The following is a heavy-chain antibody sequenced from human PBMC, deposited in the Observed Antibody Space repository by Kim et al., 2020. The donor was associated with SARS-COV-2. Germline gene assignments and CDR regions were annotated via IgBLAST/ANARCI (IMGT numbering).Heavy chain of an antibody. V-gene: IGHV1-2*06. CDR3: ARIRDSNTWNDAFDI. J-gene: IGHJ3*02. D-gene: IGHD6-13*01. Sequence: ASVKVSCKASGYYFIGYYIHWVRQAPGQGLEWMGRINPNSGGANSAQKFQGRVTMTRDTSITTVYLDLRSLTNDDTAVYYCARIRDSNTWNDAFDIWGQGTLVTVSS. CDR1: GYYFIGYY. CDR2: INPNSGGA.